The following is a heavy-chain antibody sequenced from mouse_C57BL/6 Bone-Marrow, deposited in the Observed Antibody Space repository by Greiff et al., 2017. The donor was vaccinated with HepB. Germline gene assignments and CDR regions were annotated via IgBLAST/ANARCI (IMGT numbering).Heavy chain of an antibody. CDR1: GYTFTSYG. CDR3: ARKERGY. V-gene: IGHV1-81*01. Sequence: LVESGAELARPGASVKLSCKASGYTFTSYGISWVKQRTGQGLEWIGEIYPRSGNTYYNEKFKGKATLTADKSSSTAYMELRSLTSEDSAVYFCARKERGYWGQGTTLTVSS. CDR2: IYPRSGNT. J-gene: IGHJ2*01.